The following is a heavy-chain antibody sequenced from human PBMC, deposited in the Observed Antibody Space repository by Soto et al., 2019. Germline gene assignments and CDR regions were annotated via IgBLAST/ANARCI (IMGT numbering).Heavy chain of an antibody. J-gene: IGHJ4*02. Sequence: EVQLLESGGGLVQPGGSLRLSCAASGFTFSSYAMSWVRQAPGKGLEWVSAISGSGGSTYYADSVKGRFTISRDNSKNTLYLQMNSLRAEDTAVYYCANPSMGQLVQGPLNYWGQGTLVTVSS. CDR1: GFTFSSYA. CDR2: ISGSGGST. V-gene: IGHV3-23*01. CDR3: ANPSMGQLVQGPLNY. D-gene: IGHD6-13*01.